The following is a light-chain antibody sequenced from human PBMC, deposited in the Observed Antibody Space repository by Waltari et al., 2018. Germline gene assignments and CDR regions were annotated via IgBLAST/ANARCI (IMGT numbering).Light chain of an antibody. CDR2: DAS. CDR3: HQRSLWPWT. CDR1: QTVSTY. J-gene: IGKJ1*01. V-gene: IGKV3-11*01. Sequence: IVLTQSPATLSLSPGERATLSCRASQTVSTYLAWFQQKPGQAPRLLLYDASNRAPGIPARCSGSGSGTDFSLTISSLEPEDFAVYYCHQRSLWPWTFGQGTKVAIK.